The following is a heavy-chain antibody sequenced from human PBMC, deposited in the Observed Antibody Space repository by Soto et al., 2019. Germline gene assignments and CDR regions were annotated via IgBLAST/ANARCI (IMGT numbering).Heavy chain of an antibody. CDR1: GFTFSSYG. J-gene: IGHJ3*02. V-gene: IGHV3-30*18. CDR2: ISYDGSNK. Sequence: QVQLVESGGGVVQPGRSLRLSCAASGFTFSSYGMHWVRQAPGKGLEWVAVISYDGSNKYYADSVKGRFTISRDNSKNTLYLQMNSLRAEDTAVYYCAKDLKAYNWNYNAFDIWGQGTMVTVSS. D-gene: IGHD1-7*01. CDR3: AKDLKAYNWNYNAFDI.